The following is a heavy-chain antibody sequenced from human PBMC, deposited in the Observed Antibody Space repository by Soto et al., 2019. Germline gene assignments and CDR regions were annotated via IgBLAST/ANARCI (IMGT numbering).Heavy chain of an antibody. CDR1: GGSISSYY. CDR2: IYYSGST. D-gene: IGHD6-19*01. V-gene: IGHV4-59*01. CDR3: ARDSYSSGWYFTAFDI. Sequence: VQLQESGPGLVKPSETLSLTCTVSGGSISSYYWSWIRQPPGKGLEWIGYIYYSGSTNYNPSLKSRVTISVDTSKNQFSLKLSSVTAADTAVYYCARDSYSSGWYFTAFDIWGQGTMVTVSS. J-gene: IGHJ3*02.